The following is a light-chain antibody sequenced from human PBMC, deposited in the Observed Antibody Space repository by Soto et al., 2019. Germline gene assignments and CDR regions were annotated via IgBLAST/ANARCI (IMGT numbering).Light chain of an antibody. CDR2: GAS. CDR3: RQYNIWHPLT. Sequence: EIVMTQSPATLSVSPGERATLSCRASQSVSSNLAWYQQKPGQAPRLLIYGASTRATGIPARFSGSGSGTEFPLTISSLQYEDFAVYYCRQYNIWHPLTFGGGTKVEIK. J-gene: IGKJ4*01. V-gene: IGKV3-15*01. CDR1: QSVSSN.